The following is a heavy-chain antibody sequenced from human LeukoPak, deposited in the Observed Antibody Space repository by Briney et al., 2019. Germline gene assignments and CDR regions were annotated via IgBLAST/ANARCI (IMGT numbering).Heavy chain of an antibody. CDR1: GFTFTNYA. D-gene: IGHD5-24*01. Sequence: GGSLRLSCAASGFTFTNYAMNWVRQAPGKGLEWVSTLSPSGADTYYADSVKGRFTISRDISKNTLYLQMNSLRAEDTAVYYCARRAYNWGAFDIWGQGTMVTVSP. V-gene: IGHV3-23*01. J-gene: IGHJ3*02. CDR3: ARRAYNWGAFDI. CDR2: LSPSGADT.